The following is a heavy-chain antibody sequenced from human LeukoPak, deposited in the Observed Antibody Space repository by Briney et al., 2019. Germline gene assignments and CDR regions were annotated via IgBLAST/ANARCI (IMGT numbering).Heavy chain of an antibody. CDR2: ISHDGSVT. V-gene: IGHV3-74*01. D-gene: IGHD2-21*01. J-gene: IGHJ4*02. CDR1: EFPFSTYV. Sequence: AGGSLRLSCAASEFPFSTYVMHWVRQVPGKGLVWVSRISHDGSVTSYADSVKGRFTISRDNAKNTVYLQMNSLRGEDTAVYYCARDRDFILFDYWGQGALVTVSS. CDR3: ARDRDFILFDY.